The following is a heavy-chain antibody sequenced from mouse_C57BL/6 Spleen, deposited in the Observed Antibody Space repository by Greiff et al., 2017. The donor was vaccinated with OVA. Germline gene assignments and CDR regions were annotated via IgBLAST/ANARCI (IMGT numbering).Heavy chain of an antibody. D-gene: IGHD1-1*01. J-gene: IGHJ1*03. CDR3: TRGDYYGSSRYFDV. CDR2: FDPETGGT. CDR1: GYPFTDYE. V-gene: IGHV1-15*01. Sequence: QVQLQQSGAELVRPGASVTLSCKASGYPFTDYELHWVKQTPVHGLEWIGGFDPETGGTAYNQKFKGKATLTADKSSSTAYMEFRSLTYEDSAVYYCTRGDYYGSSRYFDVWGTGTTVTVSS.